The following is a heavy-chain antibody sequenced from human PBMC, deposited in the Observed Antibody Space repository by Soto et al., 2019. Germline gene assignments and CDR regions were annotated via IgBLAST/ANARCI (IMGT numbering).Heavy chain of an antibody. CDR3: ATGYCCSTSCYKGEKDWFDT. CDR2: FDPEDGET. Sequence: ASVKVSCKVSGYTLTELSMHWVRQAPGKGLEWMGGFDPEDGETIYAQKFQGRVTMTEDTSTDTAYMELSSLRSEDTAVYYCATGYCCSTSCYKGEKDWFDTWGQGTLVTVSS. V-gene: IGHV1-24*01. D-gene: IGHD2-2*02. J-gene: IGHJ5*02. CDR1: GYTLTELS.